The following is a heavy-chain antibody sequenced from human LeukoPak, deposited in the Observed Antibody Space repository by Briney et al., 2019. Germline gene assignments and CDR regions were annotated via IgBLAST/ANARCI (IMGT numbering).Heavy chain of an antibody. D-gene: IGHD2-2*01. CDR1: GFTFSNYA. J-gene: IGHJ5*02. Sequence: GGSLRLPCAASGFTFSNYAMNWVRQAPGKGLEWVSGISDSGGGTYYGDSVKGRVTISRDNSKNTLYLEMNSLRAEDTAVYYCATSPGAHPKWFDPWGQGTLVIVSS. CDR3: ATSPGAHPKWFDP. V-gene: IGHV3-23*01. CDR2: ISDSGGGT.